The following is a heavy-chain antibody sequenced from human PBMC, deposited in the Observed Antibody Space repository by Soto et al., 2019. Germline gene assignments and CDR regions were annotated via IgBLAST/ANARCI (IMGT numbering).Heavy chain of an antibody. J-gene: IGHJ6*02. CDR2: ISSSSSTHI. D-gene: IGHD2-21*02. V-gene: IGHV3-21*01. CDR3: VRERGLSSFYGMDV. Sequence: PGGSLRLSCAASGFTLSSYSMNWVRQASGKGLEWVASISSSSSTHIYYADSVKGRFTISRDNARNSLYLQMNSLRAEDTAVYYCVRERGLSSFYGMDVWGQGTTVTVSS. CDR1: GFTLSSYS.